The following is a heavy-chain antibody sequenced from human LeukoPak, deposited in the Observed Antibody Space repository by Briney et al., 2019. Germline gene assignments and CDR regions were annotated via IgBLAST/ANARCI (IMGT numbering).Heavy chain of an antibody. J-gene: IGHJ5*02. D-gene: IGHD3-22*01. V-gene: IGHV4-34*01. CDR1: GGSFSGYY. CDR2: INHSGST. Sequence: SETLSLTCAVYGGSFSGYYWSWIRQPPGKGLEWIGEINHSGSTNYNPSLKSRVTISLDTSKNQFSLKLSSVTAADTAVYYCARGVSGYYYFWFDPWGQGTLVTVSS. CDR3: ARGVSGYYYFWFDP.